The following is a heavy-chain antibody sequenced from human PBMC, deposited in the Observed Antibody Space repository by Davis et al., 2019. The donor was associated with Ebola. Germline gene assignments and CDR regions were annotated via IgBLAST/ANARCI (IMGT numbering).Heavy chain of an antibody. CDR2: INHSGST. D-gene: IGHD3-10*01. CDR3: ARGGVRVRYYYYGMDV. Sequence: MPSETLSLTCAVYGGSFSGYYWSWIRQPPGKGLEWIGEINHSGSTNYNPSLKSRVTISVDTSKNQFSLKLSSVTAADTAVYYCARGGVRVRYYYYGMDVWGQRTTVTVSS. V-gene: IGHV4-34*01. J-gene: IGHJ6*02. CDR1: GGSFSGYY.